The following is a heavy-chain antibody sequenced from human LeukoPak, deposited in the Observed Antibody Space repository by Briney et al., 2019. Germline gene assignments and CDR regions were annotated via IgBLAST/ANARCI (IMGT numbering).Heavy chain of an antibody. V-gene: IGHV3-66*01. CDR3: ARDPADHYYYYGMDV. CDR2: IYSGGST. CDR1: GFTVSSNY. J-gene: IGHJ6*02. Sequence: PGGSLRLSCAASGFTVSSNYMSWVRQAPGKGLEWVSVIYSGGSTYYADSVKGRFTISRDNSKNTLYLQMNSLRAEDTAVYYCARDPADHYYYYGMDVWAQGTTVTVSS.